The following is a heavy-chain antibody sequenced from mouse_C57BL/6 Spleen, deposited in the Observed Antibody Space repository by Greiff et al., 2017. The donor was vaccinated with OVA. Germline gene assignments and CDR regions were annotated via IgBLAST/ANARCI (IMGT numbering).Heavy chain of an antibody. CDR2: INPNNGGT. J-gene: IGHJ2*01. CDR3: AREEIYSGDY. CDR1: GYTFTDYY. D-gene: IGHD2-1*01. V-gene: IGHV1-26*01. Sequence: EVQLQQSGPELVKPGASVKISCKASGYTFTDYYMNWVKQSHGKSLEWIGDINPNNGGTSYNQKFKGKATLTVDKSSSTAYMELRSLTSEDSAVYYCAREEIYSGDYWGQGTTLTVSS.